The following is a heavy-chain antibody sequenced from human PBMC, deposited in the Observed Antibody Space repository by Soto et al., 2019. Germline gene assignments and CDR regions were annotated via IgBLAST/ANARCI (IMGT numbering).Heavy chain of an antibody. Sequence: QVQLQESGPGLVKPSQTLSLTCFVSGGSISSGDYYWTWIRQPPGKGLEWIGNIYYSGNTYYNPSLKSRVSISGDTSKNQVPLKGRSVTAADTAVYFCAREVSRYSHGPGHMFWGQGTPVTVSS. CDR1: GGSISSGDYY. J-gene: IGHJ4*02. D-gene: IGHD5-18*01. CDR3: AREVSRYSHGPGHMF. CDR2: IYYSGNT. V-gene: IGHV4-30-4*01.